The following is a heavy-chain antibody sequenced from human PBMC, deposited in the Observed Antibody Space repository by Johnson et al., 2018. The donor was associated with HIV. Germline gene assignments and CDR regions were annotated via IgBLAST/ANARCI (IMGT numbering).Heavy chain of an antibody. D-gene: IGHD2/OR15-2a*01. CDR2: VYSAGHT. CDR1: RFTVSGNY. V-gene: IGHV3-66*01. CDR3: ATNRGGAFDI. Sequence: VQLVESGGGLVQPGGSLRLSCAASRFTVSGNYMTWVRQAPGKGLEWVSVVYSAGHTYYADSVKGRFTISRDNSKNTLYLQMNSLRAEDTAVYYCATNRGGAFDIWGQGTMVTVSS. J-gene: IGHJ3*02.